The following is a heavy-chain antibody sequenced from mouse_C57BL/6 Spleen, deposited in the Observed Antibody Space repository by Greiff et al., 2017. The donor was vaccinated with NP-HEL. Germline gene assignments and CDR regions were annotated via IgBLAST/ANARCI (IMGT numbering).Heavy chain of an antibody. D-gene: IGHD1-1*01. CDR1: GFTFSSYG. CDR3: ARTPQYYGSRGGNYFDY. V-gene: IGHV5-6*01. CDR2: ISSGGSYT. J-gene: IGHJ2*01. Sequence: EVQVVESGGDLVKPGGSLKLSCAASGFTFSSYGMSWVRQTPDKRLEWVATISSGGSYTYYPDSVKGRFTISRDNAKNTLYLQMSSLKSEDTAMYDCARTPQYYGSRGGNYFDYWGQGTTLTVSS.